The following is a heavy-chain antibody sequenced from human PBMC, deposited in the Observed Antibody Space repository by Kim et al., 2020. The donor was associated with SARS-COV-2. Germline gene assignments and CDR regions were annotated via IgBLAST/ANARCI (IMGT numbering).Heavy chain of an antibody. J-gene: IGHJ3*02. CDR1: GFTFSSYA. V-gene: IGHV3-30-3*01. CDR2: ISYDGSNK. Sequence: GGSLRLSCAASGFTFSSYAMHWVRQAPGKGLDWVAVISYDGSNKYYADSVKGRFTISRDNSKNTLYLQMNSLRAEDTAVYYCARDLRIVGARESLKAFDIWGQGTMVTVSS. D-gene: IGHD1-26*01. CDR3: ARDLRIVGARESLKAFDI.